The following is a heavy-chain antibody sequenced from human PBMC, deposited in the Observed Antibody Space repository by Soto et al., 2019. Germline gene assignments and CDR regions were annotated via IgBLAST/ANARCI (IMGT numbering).Heavy chain of an antibody. D-gene: IGHD3-16*01. CDR1: GGSISSYY. V-gene: IGHV4-59*01. J-gene: IGHJ6*02. CDR2: IYYSGST. Sequence: QVQLQESGPGLVKPSETLSLTCTVSGGSISSYYWNWIRQPPGKGLEWIGYIYYSGSTNYNPSLKSRVTMAVDTSKNQLSLKLSSVTAADTAVYYCARDGGTYGMDVWGQGTTVTVSS. CDR3: ARDGGTYGMDV.